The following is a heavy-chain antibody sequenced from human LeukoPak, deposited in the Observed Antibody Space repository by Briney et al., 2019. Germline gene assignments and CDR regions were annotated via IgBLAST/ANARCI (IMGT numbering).Heavy chain of an antibody. D-gene: IGHD5-12*01. Sequence: PGGSLRLSCAASGFSFSSYSIHWVRQAPGKGLEWVAVISSDGNSKSFALSVKGRFAISRDNSKNTLFLQMNNLRSEDTALYYCVSPTADYPFLYYFDSWGQGTLVTVSS. CDR1: GFSFSSYS. V-gene: IGHV3-30*09. J-gene: IGHJ4*02. CDR2: ISSDGNSK. CDR3: VSPTADYPFLYYFDS.